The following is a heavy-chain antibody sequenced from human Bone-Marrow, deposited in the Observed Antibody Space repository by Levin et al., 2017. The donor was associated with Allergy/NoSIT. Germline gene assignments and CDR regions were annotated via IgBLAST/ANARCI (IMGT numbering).Heavy chain of an antibody. V-gene: IGHV4-39*07. D-gene: IGHD3-10*01. CDR1: GGSISSSSYY. J-gene: IGHJ4*02. CDR3: AREAGGVLLWFGDLRTHSLDY. CDR2: IYYSGST. Sequence: SETLSLTCTVSGGSISSSSYYWGWIRQPPGKGLEWIGSIYYSGSTYYNPSLKSRVTISVDTSKNQFSLKLSSVTAADTAVYYCAREAGGVLLWFGDLRTHSLDYWGQGTLVTVSS.